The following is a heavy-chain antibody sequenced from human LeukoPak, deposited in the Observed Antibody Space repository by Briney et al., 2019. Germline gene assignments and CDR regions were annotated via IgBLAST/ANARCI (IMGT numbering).Heavy chain of an antibody. V-gene: IGHV4-39*07. CDR1: GGSISSSSYY. D-gene: IGHD1-26*01. Sequence: PSETLSLTCTVSGGSISSSSYYWGWIRQPPGKGLEWIGSIYYSGSTNYNPSLKGRVTISVDTSKNQFSLKLSSVTAADTAVYYCARGRSGSYNYWGQGTLVTVSS. CDR2: IYYSGST. J-gene: IGHJ4*02. CDR3: ARGRSGSYNY.